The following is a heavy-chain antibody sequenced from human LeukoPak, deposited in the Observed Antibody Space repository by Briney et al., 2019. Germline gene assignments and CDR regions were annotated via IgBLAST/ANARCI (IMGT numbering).Heavy chain of an antibody. CDR2: INNDGSTT. J-gene: IGHJ4*02. Sequence: PGGSLRLSCAASGFTFSSYWMHWVRQAPGKGLVWVSRINNDGSTTNYADSVKDRFTISRDNAKNTLYLQMNSLRVEDTAVYYCASLGYQRDYWGQGTLVTVSS. CDR1: GFTFSSYW. CDR3: ASLGYQRDY. V-gene: IGHV3-74*01. D-gene: IGHD2-15*01.